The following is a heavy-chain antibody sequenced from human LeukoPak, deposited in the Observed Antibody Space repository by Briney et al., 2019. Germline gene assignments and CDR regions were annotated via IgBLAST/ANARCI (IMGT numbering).Heavy chain of an antibody. D-gene: IGHD3-22*01. J-gene: IGHJ4*02. Sequence: GGSLRLSCAASGFTFSSYAMSWVRQPPGKGLELVSTISGSGGSTYYADSVKGRFTISTDNSKNTLYLQMNSLRAEDTAVYYCAKDAYYNDSRGSTYWGQGTLVTVYS. V-gene: IGHV3-23*01. CDR2: ISGSGGST. CDR3: AKDAYYNDSRGSTY. CDR1: GFTFSSYA.